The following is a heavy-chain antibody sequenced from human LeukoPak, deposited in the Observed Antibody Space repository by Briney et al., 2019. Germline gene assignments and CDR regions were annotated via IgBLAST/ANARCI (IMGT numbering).Heavy chain of an antibody. V-gene: IGHV3-48*01. CDR3: ARGDPIYDFWSGGDY. Sequence: SVKGRFTISRDNAWNLLSLQMNSLRAEDTAVYYCARGDPIYDFWSGGDYWGQGSLVTVSS. D-gene: IGHD3-3*01. J-gene: IGHJ4*02.